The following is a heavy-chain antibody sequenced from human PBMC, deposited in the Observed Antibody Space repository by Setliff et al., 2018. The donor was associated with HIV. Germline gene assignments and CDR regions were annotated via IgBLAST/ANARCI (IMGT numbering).Heavy chain of an antibody. CDR2: IYYNGNT. J-gene: IGHJ4*02. D-gene: IGHD3-3*01. CDR3: MRGRSITIFGVAYFDF. V-gene: IGHV4-59*08. Sequence: SETLSLTCTVPGGSISSYYWSWIRQPPGKGLEWIGYIYYNGNTNYNPSLKSRVTISVDMSNNQFSLKVTSVTAADTAVYYCMRGRSITIFGVAYFDFWGQGTLVTVSS. CDR1: GGSISSYY.